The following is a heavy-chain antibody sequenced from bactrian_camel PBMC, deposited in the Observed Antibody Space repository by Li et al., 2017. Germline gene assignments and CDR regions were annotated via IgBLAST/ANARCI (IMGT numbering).Heavy chain of an antibody. J-gene: IGHJ4*01. Sequence: HVQLVESGGGSVQAGGSLRLSCVASGYIYSSYCMGWFRQAPGKEREGVAAIDSRCRATYADSVKGRFTVSKDGAENTLNLQMNNLNAEDTGMYYCAAGGSPWLCQLEKERQTSYRLWGRGTQVTVS. CDR1: GYIYSSYC. D-gene: IGHD1*01. CDR2: IDSRCRA. V-gene: IGHV3S53*01. CDR3: AAGGSPWLCQLEKERQTSYRL.